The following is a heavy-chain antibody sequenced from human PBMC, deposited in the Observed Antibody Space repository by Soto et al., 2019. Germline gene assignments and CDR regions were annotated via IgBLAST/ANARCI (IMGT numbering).Heavy chain of an antibody. CDR2: IDPSGGTT. CDR3: ARSPGNHYGLDV. V-gene: IGHV1-46*01. CDR1: GYTFTSDH. J-gene: IGHJ6*02. Sequence: QAQLMQSGAEVKKPGASVKVSCKVSGYTFTSDHIHWVRQAPGQGPEWMGIIDPSGGTTNSARMLQGRVTMTRDTYTSTVYMELTSLTSQDTAVYYCARSPGNHYGLDVWGEGATVTVSS.